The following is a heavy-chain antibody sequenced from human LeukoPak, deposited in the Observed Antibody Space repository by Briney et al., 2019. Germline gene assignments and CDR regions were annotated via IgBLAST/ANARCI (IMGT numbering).Heavy chain of an antibody. Sequence: SETLSLTCTVSGGPISSSSYYWGWIRQPPGKGLEWIGSIYYSGSTYYNPSLKSRVTISVDTSKNQFSLKLSSVTAADTAVYYCARDRVTVTTYHDAFDIWGQGTMVTVSS. CDR2: IYYSGST. CDR1: GGPISSSSYY. D-gene: IGHD4-17*01. CDR3: ARDRVTVTTYHDAFDI. J-gene: IGHJ3*02. V-gene: IGHV4-39*07.